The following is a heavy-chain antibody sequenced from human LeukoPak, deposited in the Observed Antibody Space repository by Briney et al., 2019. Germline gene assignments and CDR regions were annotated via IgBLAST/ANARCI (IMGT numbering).Heavy chain of an antibody. Sequence: ASVKVSCKASGYTFTSYAMHWVRQAPGQRLEWMGWFNAGNGNTKYSQKFQGRVTITRDTSASTAYMELSSLRSEDTAVYYCARSSSWHFYYFDYWGQGTLVTVSS. J-gene: IGHJ4*02. CDR2: FNAGNGNT. CDR1: GYTFTSYA. D-gene: IGHD6-13*01. CDR3: ARSSSWHFYYFDY. V-gene: IGHV1-3*01.